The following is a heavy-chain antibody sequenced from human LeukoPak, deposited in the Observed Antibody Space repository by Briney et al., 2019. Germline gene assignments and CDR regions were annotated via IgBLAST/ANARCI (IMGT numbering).Heavy chain of an antibody. CDR3: ARVESYYDFWSGLDP. Sequence: ASVKVSCKASGYTFTSYDLNWVRQATGQGLEWIGWMNPNSGNTGYAQKFQGRVTLTRSTSIAYMELRSLTSEDTAVYYCARVESYYDFWSGLDPWGQGTLVTVSS. CDR2: MNPNSGNT. J-gene: IGHJ5*02. V-gene: IGHV1-8*01. D-gene: IGHD3-3*01. CDR1: GYTFTSYD.